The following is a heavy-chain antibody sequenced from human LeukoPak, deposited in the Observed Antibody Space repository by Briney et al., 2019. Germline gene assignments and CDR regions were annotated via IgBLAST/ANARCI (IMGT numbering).Heavy chain of an antibody. CDR2: ISSSGSTI. D-gene: IGHD2-15*01. CDR3: ARVLTPVTNTENWFDP. Sequence: GGSLRLSCAASGFTFSSYEMNWVRQAPGKGLEWVSYISSSGSTIYYADSVKGRFTISRDNAKNSLYLQMNSLRAEDTAVYYCARVLTPVTNTENWFDPWGQGTLVTVSS. J-gene: IGHJ5*02. V-gene: IGHV3-48*03. CDR1: GFTFSSYE.